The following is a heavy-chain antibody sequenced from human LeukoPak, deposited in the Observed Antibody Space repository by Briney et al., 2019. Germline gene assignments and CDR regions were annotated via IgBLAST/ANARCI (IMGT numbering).Heavy chain of an antibody. V-gene: IGHV1-46*01. D-gene: IGHD6-13*01. Sequence: ASVKVSCKASGYTFPSYFMHWVRQAPGQGLEWMGIINPTGGSTTYAQKFQGRVTMTRDTSTSTVYMELSSLRSDDTAVYYCARDDSSRELYWGQGTLVTVSS. CDR2: INPTGGST. CDR3: ARDDSSRELY. J-gene: IGHJ4*02. CDR1: GYTFPSYF.